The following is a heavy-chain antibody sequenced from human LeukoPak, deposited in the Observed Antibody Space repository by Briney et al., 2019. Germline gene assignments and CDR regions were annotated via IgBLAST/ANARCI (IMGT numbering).Heavy chain of an antibody. CDR3: ARDLTSGSYYGTGSY. D-gene: IGHD1-26*01. CDR1: GFTFSSYS. V-gene: IGHV3-48*02. J-gene: IGHJ4*02. Sequence: GGSLRLSCAASGFTFSSYSMNWVRQAPGKGLEWVSYISSSSSTIYYADSVKGRFTISRDNAKTSLCLQMNSLREEDTAVYYCARDLTSGSYYGTGSYWGQGTLVTVSS. CDR2: ISSSSSTI.